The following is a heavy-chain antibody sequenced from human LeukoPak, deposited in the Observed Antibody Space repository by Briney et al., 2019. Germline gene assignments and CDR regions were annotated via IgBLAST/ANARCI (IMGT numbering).Heavy chain of an antibody. CDR3: ARDGPGPREERFNY. CDR2: IHHSGST. CDR1: GYSISAYSISAGSY. V-gene: IGHV4-38-2*02. J-gene: IGHJ4*02. Sequence: SETLSLTCAVSGYSISAYSISAGSYWGWIRQPPGKGLEWIASIHHSGSTYYNPSFKSRVTISLDTSKNQLSLRLSSVTAADTAVYYCARDGPGPREERFNYWGQETLVTVSS.